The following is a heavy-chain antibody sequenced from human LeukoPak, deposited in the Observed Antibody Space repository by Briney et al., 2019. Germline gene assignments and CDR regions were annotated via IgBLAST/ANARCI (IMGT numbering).Heavy chain of an antibody. D-gene: IGHD6-13*01. CDR1: GFTFSNYA. Sequence: GGSLRLSCAASGFTFSNYAMSWVRQAPGKGLEWVGRIKSKTDGGTTDYAAPVKGRFTISRDDSKNTLYLQMNSLKTEDTAVYYCTTLPRYSSSWSFDYWGQGTLVTVSS. V-gene: IGHV3-15*01. CDR2: IKSKTDGGTT. J-gene: IGHJ4*02. CDR3: TTLPRYSSSWSFDY.